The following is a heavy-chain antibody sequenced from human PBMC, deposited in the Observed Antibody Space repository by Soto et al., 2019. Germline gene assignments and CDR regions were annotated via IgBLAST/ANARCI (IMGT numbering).Heavy chain of an antibody. J-gene: IGHJ5*02. Sequence: SETLSLTCTVSGGSISSYYWSWIRQPPGKGLEWIGYIYYSGSTNYNPSLKSRVTISVDTSKYQFSLKLSSVTAADTAVYYCARKYCSSTSCLLNWFDPWGQGTLVTVSS. CDR1: GGSISSYY. CDR3: ARKYCSSTSCLLNWFDP. CDR2: IYYSGST. D-gene: IGHD2-2*01. V-gene: IGHV4-59*01.